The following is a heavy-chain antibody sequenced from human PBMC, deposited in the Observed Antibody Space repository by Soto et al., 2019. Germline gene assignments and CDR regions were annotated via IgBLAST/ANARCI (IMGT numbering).Heavy chain of an antibody. V-gene: IGHV4-31*03. CDR1: GGSISSGAYY. J-gene: IGHJ4*02. Sequence: KTSETLSLTCTVSGGSISSGAYYWSWIRQYPGKGREWIGYVSYSGSTYYNPSLKSRVSISVDTSKNQFSLNLISVTAAETAVYYCAREGGNGIDYWGQGTLVTVSS. CDR2: VSYSGST. D-gene: IGHD3-16*01. CDR3: AREGGNGIDY.